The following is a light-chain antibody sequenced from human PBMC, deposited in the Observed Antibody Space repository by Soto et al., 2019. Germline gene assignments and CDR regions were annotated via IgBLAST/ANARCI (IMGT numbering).Light chain of an antibody. V-gene: IGKV1D-12*01. CDR3: LQANEFPSS. CDR1: EDISRW. J-gene: IGKJ2*01. Sequence: QMTQSPSFVSASIGDRVSITCRASEDISRWLGWYQQKPGRAPSLLIFGATSLRSGVPSRFSATESGTLFTLTITNVQPDDFATYFCLQANEFPSSFGQGT. CDR2: GAT.